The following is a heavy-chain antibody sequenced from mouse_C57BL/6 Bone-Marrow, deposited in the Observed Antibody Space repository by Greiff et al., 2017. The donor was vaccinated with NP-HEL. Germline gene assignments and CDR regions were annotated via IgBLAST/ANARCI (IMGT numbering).Heavy chain of an antibody. D-gene: IGHD3-2*02. J-gene: IGHJ4*01. CDR2: FHPYNDDT. V-gene: IGHV1-47*01. CDR3: ARREDNSGYGGAMDY. CDR1: GYTFTTYP. Sequence: VQGVESGAELVKPGASVKMSCKASGYTFTTYPIEWMKQNPGKSLEWIGNFHPYNDDTKYNEKFKGKATLTVEKSSSTVYLELSRLTSDDSAVYYCARREDNSGYGGAMDYWGQGTSVTVSS.